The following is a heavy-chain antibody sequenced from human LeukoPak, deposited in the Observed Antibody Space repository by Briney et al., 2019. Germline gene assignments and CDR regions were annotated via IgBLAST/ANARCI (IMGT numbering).Heavy chain of an antibody. D-gene: IGHD3-10*01. CDR2: IHSSGST. V-gene: IGHV4-59*08. J-gene: IGHJ5*02. CDR1: RGSIISYF. CDR3: ARHLERSSGTSRGLDNWFGP. Sequence: SETLSLTCTVSRGSIISYFWSWIRQPPGKGLEWLGYIHSSGSTTYNPSLKSRVTISIDTSKNQFSLKVRSVTAADTAVYYCARHLERSSGTSRGLDNWFGPWGQGALVTVSS.